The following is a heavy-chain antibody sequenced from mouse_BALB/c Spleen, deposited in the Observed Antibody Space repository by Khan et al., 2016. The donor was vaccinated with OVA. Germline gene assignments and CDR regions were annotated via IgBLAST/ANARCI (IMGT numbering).Heavy chain of an antibody. D-gene: IGHD1-2*01. V-gene: IGHV14-3*02. J-gene: IGHJ4*01. Sequence: VQLKESGADLVKPGASVELSCTASGFNIKDTYIHWVKQGPEQGLAWIGRIDPATNNIKYDPKFQGKATIKADTSSNTAYLHLSSLTSEDTAVYYCARTEIHYYGSYAMDNWGQGTSVTVSS. CDR1: GFNIKDTY. CDR2: IDPATNNI. CDR3: ARTEIHYYGSYAMDN.